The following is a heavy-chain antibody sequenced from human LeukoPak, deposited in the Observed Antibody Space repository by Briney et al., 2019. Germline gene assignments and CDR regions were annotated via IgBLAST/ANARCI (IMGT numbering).Heavy chain of an antibody. Sequence: PSETLSLTCSVSGDSISDYSWSWIRQPPGKGLEWIAYIYYTGSTNYNPSLKSRVTISVETSKNQFSLKLNSVPAAHTAVYYCASLFWNYGYYFDYWGQGTLVTVSS. D-gene: IGHD1-7*01. CDR1: GDSISDYS. CDR2: IYYTGST. CDR3: ASLFWNYGYYFDY. J-gene: IGHJ4*02. V-gene: IGHV4-59*08.